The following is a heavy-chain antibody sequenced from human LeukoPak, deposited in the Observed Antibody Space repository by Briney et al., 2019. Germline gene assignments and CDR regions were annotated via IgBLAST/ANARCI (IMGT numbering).Heavy chain of an antibody. Sequence: GGSLRLSCEASGFTFSSYAMSWVRQAPGKGLAWVSVISSSADSTYYADSVKGRFTISRDNAKNSLYLQMNSLRAEDTAVYYCARDAELKGYCSGGSCYSYYYYYMDVWGKGTTVTVSS. J-gene: IGHJ6*03. CDR2: ISSSADST. CDR3: ARDAELKGYCSGGSCYSYYYYYMDV. D-gene: IGHD2-15*01. V-gene: IGHV3-23*01. CDR1: GFTFSSYA.